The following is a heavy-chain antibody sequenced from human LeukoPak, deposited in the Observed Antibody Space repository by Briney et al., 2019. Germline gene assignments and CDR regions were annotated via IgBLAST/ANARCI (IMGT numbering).Heavy chain of an antibody. CDR1: GFMFSSYW. D-gene: IGHD7-27*01. Sequence: PGGSLRLSCAASGFMFSSYWMTWVRQAPGKGLEWVSTIYSGGGTYYVDSVKGRFTVSRDNSKNTLYIQMNSLRAEDTAVYYCARDIPNNWGLGYWGQGTLVTVSS. V-gene: IGHV3-66*01. CDR3: ARDIPNNWGLGY. CDR2: IYSGGGT. J-gene: IGHJ4*02.